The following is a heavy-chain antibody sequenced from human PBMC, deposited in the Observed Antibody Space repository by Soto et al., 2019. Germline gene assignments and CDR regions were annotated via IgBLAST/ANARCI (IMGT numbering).Heavy chain of an antibody. V-gene: IGHV3-15*01. D-gene: IGHD2-15*01. Sequence: PVGSLRLSCAASGFTFSDAWMSWVRQAPGKGLDWVGRIKSKSDGGTTECAAPVRGRFTISRDDSKNTLYLQMNSLKTEDTAVYYCTTDLWRIAVVVGSTGYFNPWGQGTPVTVSS. CDR1: GFTFSDAW. CDR2: IKSKSDGGTT. CDR3: TTDLWRIAVVVGSTGYFNP. J-gene: IGHJ5*02.